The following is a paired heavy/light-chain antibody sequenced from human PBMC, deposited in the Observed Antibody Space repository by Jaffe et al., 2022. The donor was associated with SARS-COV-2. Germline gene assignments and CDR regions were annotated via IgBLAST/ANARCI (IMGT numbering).Light chain of an antibody. CDR3: QQSYSTGT. Sequence: DIQMTQSPSSLSASVGDRVTITCRASQSISSYLNWYQQKPGKAPKLLIYAASSLQSGVPSRFSGSGSGTDFTLTISSLQPEDFATYYCQQSYSTGTFGQGTKVEIK. V-gene: IGKV1-39*01. CDR2: AAS. CDR1: QSISSY. J-gene: IGKJ1*01.
Heavy chain of an antibody. CDR2: IYPGDSDT. V-gene: IGHV5-51*01. D-gene: IGHD3-22*01. J-gene: IGHJ2*01. CDR3: ARYYYDSSGHRKASNWYFDL. CDR1: GYSFTSYW. Sequence: EVQLVQSGAEVKKPGESLKISCKGSGYSFTSYWIGWVRQMPGKGLEWMGIIYPGDSDTRYSPSFQGQVTISADKSISTAYLQWSSLKASDTAMYYCARYYYDSSGHRKASNWYFDLWGRGTLVTVSS.